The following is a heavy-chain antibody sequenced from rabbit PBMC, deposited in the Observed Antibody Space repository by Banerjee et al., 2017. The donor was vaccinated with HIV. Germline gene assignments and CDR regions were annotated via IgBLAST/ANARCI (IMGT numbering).Heavy chain of an antibody. CDR1: GFSFSSGYY. CDR3: ARGAGDGGGYGDL. D-gene: IGHD1-1*01. CDR2: IAAGSSGST. J-gene: IGHJ4*01. Sequence: QSLEESGGDLVKPGASLTLTCTASGFSFSSGYYMCWVRQAPGKGLEWIACIAAGSSGSTYYASWAKGRFTISKTSSTSVALQMTSLTAADTATYFCARGAGDGGGYGDLWGPGTLVTDS. V-gene: IGHV1S40*01.